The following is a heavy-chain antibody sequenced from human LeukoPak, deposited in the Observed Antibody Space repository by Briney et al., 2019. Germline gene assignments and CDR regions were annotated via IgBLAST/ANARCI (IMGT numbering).Heavy chain of an antibody. J-gene: IGHJ4*02. CDR3: ARLNGNYYRFDY. CDR2: IYYSGST. Sequence: SETLSLTCTVSGGSISSSNYYWGWTRQPPGKGLEWIGTIYYSGSTYYNPSLKSRVTISVDTSRNQFSLKLSSVTAADTAVYYCARLNGNYYRFDYWGQGILVTVSS. D-gene: IGHD1-26*01. CDR1: GGSISSSNYY. V-gene: IGHV4-39*01.